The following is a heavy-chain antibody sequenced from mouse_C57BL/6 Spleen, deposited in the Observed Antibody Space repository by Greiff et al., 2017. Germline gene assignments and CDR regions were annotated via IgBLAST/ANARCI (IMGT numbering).Heavy chain of an antibody. Sequence: EVQGVESGGGLVKPGGSLKLSCAASGFTFSSYTMSWVRQTPEKRLEWVATISGGGGNTYYPDSVKGRFTISRDNAKNTLYMQMSSLRSEDTALYYCASLYGNFAYWGQGTLVTVSA. CDR2: ISGGGGNT. V-gene: IGHV5-9*01. D-gene: IGHD2-1*01. CDR3: ASLYGNFAY. J-gene: IGHJ3*01. CDR1: GFTFSSYT.